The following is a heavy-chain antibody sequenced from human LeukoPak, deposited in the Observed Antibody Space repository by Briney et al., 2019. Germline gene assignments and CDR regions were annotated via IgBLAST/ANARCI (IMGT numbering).Heavy chain of an antibody. Sequence: PGGSLRLSCEAAGFDFSSHWMHWVRQAPGKGLVWLSNIRGDGSLLGYADSVKGRSTVSRDNAKNTLFLHITSLRDEDAAVYYCASDEVGATPIDYWGQGALVTVSS. CDR3: ASDEVGATPIDY. CDR2: IRGDGSLL. J-gene: IGHJ4*02. D-gene: IGHD2-2*01. CDR1: GFDFSSHW. V-gene: IGHV3-74*01.